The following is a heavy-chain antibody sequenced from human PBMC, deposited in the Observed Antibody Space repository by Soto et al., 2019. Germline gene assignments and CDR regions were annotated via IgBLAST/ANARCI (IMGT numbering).Heavy chain of an antibody. CDR3: AKDLSPTLWVTGFDY. Sequence: EVQLVESGGGLVQPGRSLRLSCAASGFTFDDYAMHWVRQAPGKGLEWVSGISWNSGSIGYADSVKGRFTISRDNAKNSLYLQMNSLRAEDTALYYCAKDLSPTLWVTGFDYWGQGTLVTVSS. J-gene: IGHJ4*02. CDR1: GFTFDDYA. CDR2: ISWNSGSI. V-gene: IGHV3-9*01. D-gene: IGHD2-21*02.